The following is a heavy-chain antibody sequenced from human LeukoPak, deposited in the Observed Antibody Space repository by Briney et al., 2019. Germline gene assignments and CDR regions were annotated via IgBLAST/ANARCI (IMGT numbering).Heavy chain of an antibody. CDR3: AKDYYDSSGYSDAYDY. CDR1: GFTFSSYA. D-gene: IGHD3-22*01. CDR2: ISGSGGST. J-gene: IGHJ4*02. V-gene: IGHV3-23*01. Sequence: GGSLRLSCAASGFTFSSYAMSWVRQAPGKGLEWVSAISGSGGSTYYAGSVKGRFTISRDNSKNTLYLQMSSLRAEDTAVYYCAKDYYDSSGYSDAYDYWGQGTLVTVSS.